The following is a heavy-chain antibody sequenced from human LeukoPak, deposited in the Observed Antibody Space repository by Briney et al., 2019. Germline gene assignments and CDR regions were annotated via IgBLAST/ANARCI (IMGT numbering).Heavy chain of an antibody. CDR1: GFTFSSYA. V-gene: IGHV3-23*01. D-gene: IGHD3-3*01. CDR2: ISGSGGST. Sequence: GGSLRLSCAASGFTFSSYAMSWVRQAPGKGLEWVSAISGSGGSTYYADSVKGRFTISRDNSKNTLYLQMNSLRAEDTAVYYCAKMGGYYDFWSGCYVDYWGQGTLVTVSS. J-gene: IGHJ4*02. CDR3: AKMGGYYDFWSGCYVDY.